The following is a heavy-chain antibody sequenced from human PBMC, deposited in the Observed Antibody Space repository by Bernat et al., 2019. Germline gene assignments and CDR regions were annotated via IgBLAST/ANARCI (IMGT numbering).Heavy chain of an antibody. CDR1: GFTFDDYA. CDR3: AKGIVVVAAANVELFDY. D-gene: IGHD2-2*01. V-gene: IGHV3-43*02. CDR2: ISGDGGST. Sequence: EVQLVESGGGVVQPGGSLRLSCAASGFTFDDYAMHWVRQAPGKGLEWVSLISGDGGSTYYADSVKGRFTISRDNSNNSLYLQMNSLGTEDTALYYCAKGIVVVAAANVELFDYWGQGTLVTVSS. J-gene: IGHJ4*02.